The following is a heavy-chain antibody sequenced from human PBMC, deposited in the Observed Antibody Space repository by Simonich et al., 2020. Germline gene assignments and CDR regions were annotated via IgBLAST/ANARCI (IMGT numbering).Heavy chain of an antibody. CDR1: GGTFSSYA. V-gene: IGHV1-69*09. D-gene: IGHD3-10*01. CDR3: ARTNTMRELDTMVRGVDYFDY. J-gene: IGHJ4*02. Sequence: QVQLVQSGAEVKKPGSSVKVSCKASGGTFSSYAISGLRQSPGKGLEWRGRIPPNPGKANYAQKFQGRVTIPADKSTSTAYMELSSLRSEDTAVYYCARTNTMRELDTMVRGVDYFDYWGQGTLVTVSS. CDR2: IPPNPGKA.